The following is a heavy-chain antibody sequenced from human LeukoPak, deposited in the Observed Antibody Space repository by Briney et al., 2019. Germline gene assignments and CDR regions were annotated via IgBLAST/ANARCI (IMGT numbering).Heavy chain of an antibody. CDR3: ARGCSSTSCQAASRWFDP. CDR1: GYTFTSYY. CDR2: IIPIFGTA. Sequence: SVKVSCKASGYTFTSYYMHWVRQAPGQGLEGMGGIIPIFGTANYAQKFQGRVTITTDESTSTAYMELSSLRSEDTPVYYCARGCSSTSCQAASRWFDPWGQGTLVTVSS. D-gene: IGHD2-2*01. J-gene: IGHJ5*02. V-gene: IGHV1-69*05.